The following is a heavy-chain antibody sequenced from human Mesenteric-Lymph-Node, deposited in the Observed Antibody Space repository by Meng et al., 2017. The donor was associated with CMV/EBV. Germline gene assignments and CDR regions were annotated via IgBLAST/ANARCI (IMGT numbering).Heavy chain of an antibody. CDR3: ARVGGSGSYSGAFDI. CDR1: GFSFSNYE. CDR2: ISTSGGMTL. J-gene: IGHJ3*02. Sequence: GESLKISCTASGFSFSNYEMQWVRQAPGKGLEWVSYISTSGGMTLYYADSVKGRITISRDNSKNTLYLQMNSLRAEDTAVYYCARVGGSGSYSGAFDIWGQGTMVTVSS. V-gene: IGHV3-48*03. D-gene: IGHD3-10*01.